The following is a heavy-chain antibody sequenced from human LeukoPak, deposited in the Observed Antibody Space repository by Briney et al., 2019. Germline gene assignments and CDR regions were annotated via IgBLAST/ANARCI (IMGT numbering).Heavy chain of an antibody. V-gene: IGHV3-30*18. J-gene: IGHJ3*02. CDR3: AKDGRSDGAFDI. D-gene: IGHD1-26*01. CDR1: GFTFSSYG. Sequence: GGSLRLSCAASGFTFSSYGMHWVRHAPGKGLEWVAVISYDGSNKYYADSVKGRFTISRDNSKNTLYLQMNSLRAEDTAVYYCAKDGRSDGAFDIWGQGTMVTVSS. CDR2: ISYDGSNK.